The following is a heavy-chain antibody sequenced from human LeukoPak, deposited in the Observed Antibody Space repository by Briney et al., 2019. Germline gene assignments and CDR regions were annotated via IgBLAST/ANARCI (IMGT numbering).Heavy chain of an antibody. V-gene: IGHV1-2*02. CDR2: INPNSGGT. CDR3: ARVGHDSDAFDI. J-gene: IGHJ3*02. CDR1: GYTFTGYY. Sequence: ASVKVSCKASGYTFTGYYMHWVRQAPGQGLEWMGWINPNSGGTNYAQKLQGRVTMTTDTSTSTAYMELRSLRSDDTAVYYCARVGHDSDAFDIWGQGTMVTVSS. D-gene: IGHD2-21*02.